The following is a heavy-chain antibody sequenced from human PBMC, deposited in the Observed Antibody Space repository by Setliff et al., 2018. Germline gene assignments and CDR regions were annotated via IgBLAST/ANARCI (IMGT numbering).Heavy chain of an antibody. D-gene: IGHD2-15*01. J-gene: IGHJ6*03. CDR2: IYYSGST. V-gene: IGHV4-59*11. CDR3: AGARWRPLLDYYMDV. Sequence: SETLSLTCTVSGGSISSHYWSWIRQPPGKGLEWIGYIYYSGSTNYNPSLKSRVTISVDTSKTQFSLKLSSVTAADPAVYYCAGARWRPLLDYYMDVWGKGATVTVSS. CDR1: GGSISSHY.